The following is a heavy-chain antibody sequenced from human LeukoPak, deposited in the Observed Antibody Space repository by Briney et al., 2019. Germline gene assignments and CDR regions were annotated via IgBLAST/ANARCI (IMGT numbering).Heavy chain of an antibody. CDR3: AKDVGYCSSTSCYGP. J-gene: IGHJ4*02. Sequence: PGGSLRLSCAASGFTFSSYGMHWVRQAPGKGLEWVAVISYDGSNKYYADSVKARFTISRDNSKNTLYLQMNSLRAEDTAVYYCAKDVGYCSSTSCYGPWGQGTLVTVSS. V-gene: IGHV3-30*18. CDR1: GFTFSSYG. D-gene: IGHD2-2*01. CDR2: ISYDGSNK.